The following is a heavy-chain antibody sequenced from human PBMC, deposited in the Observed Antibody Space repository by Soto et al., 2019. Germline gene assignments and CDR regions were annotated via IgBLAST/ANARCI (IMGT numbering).Heavy chain of an antibody. Sequence: SVKVSCKASGGTFSSYTITWVRQAPGQGLEWMGRIIPILGIANYAQKFQGRVTITADKSTSTAYMELSSLRSEDTAVYYCARGGPWDYYYYMDGWGKGTTVTVAS. CDR2: IIPILGIA. J-gene: IGHJ6*03. D-gene: IGHD1-26*01. CDR3: ARGGPWDYYYYMDG. V-gene: IGHV1-69*02. CDR1: GGTFSSYT.